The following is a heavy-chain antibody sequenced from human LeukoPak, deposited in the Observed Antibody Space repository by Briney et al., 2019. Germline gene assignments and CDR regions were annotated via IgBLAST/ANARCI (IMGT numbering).Heavy chain of an antibody. CDR2: INHSGST. D-gene: IGHD5-12*01. CDR1: GGSFSGYY. Sequence: SETLSLTCAVYGGSFSGYYWSWIRQPPGKGLEWIGEINHSGSTNYNPSLKSRVTISVDTSKNQFSLKLSSVTAADTAVYYCARGRSAERWLPKPPDYWGQGTLVTVSS. J-gene: IGHJ4*02. CDR3: ARGRSAERWLPKPPDY. V-gene: IGHV4-34*01.